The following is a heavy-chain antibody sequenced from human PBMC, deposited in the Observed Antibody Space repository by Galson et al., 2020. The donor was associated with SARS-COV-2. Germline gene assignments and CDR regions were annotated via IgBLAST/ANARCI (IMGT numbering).Heavy chain of an antibody. CDR3: AKGPPIVVVPAALFDY. J-gene: IGHJ4*02. V-gene: IGHV3-30*18. CDR2: ISYDGSNK. D-gene: IGHD2-2*01. Sequence: GGSLRLCCAASGFTFSSYGMHWVRQAPGKGLEWVAVISYDGSNKYYADSVKGRFTISRDNSKNTLFLQMNSLRAEDTAVYYCAKGPPIVVVPAALFDYWGQGTLVTVSS. CDR1: GFTFSSYG.